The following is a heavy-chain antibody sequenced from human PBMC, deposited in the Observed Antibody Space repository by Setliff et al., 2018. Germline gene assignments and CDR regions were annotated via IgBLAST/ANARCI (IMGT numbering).Heavy chain of an antibody. CDR2: IKQDGSTK. V-gene: IGHV3-7*01. Sequence: RLSCVVPGFSFSRHWMSWVRQAPGKGLEWVADIKQDGSTKYYLDSVKGRFTISRDNAKRSLYLQMNGLRADDTGVYYCVRDDADNYDAFDNWGQGTLVTVSS. CDR3: VRDDADNYDAFDN. J-gene: IGHJ3*02. CDR1: GFSFSRHW. D-gene: IGHD3-22*01.